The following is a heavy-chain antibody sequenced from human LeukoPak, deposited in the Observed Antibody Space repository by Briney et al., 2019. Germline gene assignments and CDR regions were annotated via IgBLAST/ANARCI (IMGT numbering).Heavy chain of an antibody. CDR2: ISSSSSTI. D-gene: IGHD2-15*01. J-gene: IGHJ6*02. CDR1: GFTFSSYS. CDR3: ARDYIVPYYYYGMDV. Sequence: GGSLRLSCAASGFTFSSYSMNWVRQAPGKGLEWVSYISSSSSTIYYADSVKGRFTISRDNSKNTLYLQMNSLRAEDTAVYYCARDYIVPYYYYGMDVWGQGTTVTVSS. V-gene: IGHV3-48*01.